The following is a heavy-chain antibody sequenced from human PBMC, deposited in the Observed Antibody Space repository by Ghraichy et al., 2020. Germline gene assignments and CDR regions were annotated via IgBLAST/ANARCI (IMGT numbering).Heavy chain of an antibody. V-gene: IGHV3-30*18. Sequence: GGSLRLSCAASGFTFSSYGMHWVRQAPGKGLEWVAVISYDGSNKYYADSVKGRFTISRDNSKNTLYLQMNSLRAEDTAVYYCAKELGYSSGWYKDDYWGQGTLVTVSS. CDR1: GFTFSSYG. CDR3: AKELGYSSGWYKDDY. CDR2: ISYDGSNK. D-gene: IGHD6-19*01. J-gene: IGHJ4*02.